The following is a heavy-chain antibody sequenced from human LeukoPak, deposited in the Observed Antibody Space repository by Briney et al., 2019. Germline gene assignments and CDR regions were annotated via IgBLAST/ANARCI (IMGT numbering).Heavy chain of an antibody. D-gene: IGHD3-10*01. V-gene: IGHV3-23*01. CDR1: GFTFSSYA. Sequence: GGSLRLSCAASGFTFSSYAMSWVRQAPGKGLEWVSAISGSGGSTYYADPVKGRFTISRDNSKNTLYLQMNSLRAEDTAVYYCAKESYGSGSYYKTLTDYWGQGTLVTVSS. J-gene: IGHJ4*02. CDR3: AKESYGSGSYYKTLTDY. CDR2: ISGSGGST.